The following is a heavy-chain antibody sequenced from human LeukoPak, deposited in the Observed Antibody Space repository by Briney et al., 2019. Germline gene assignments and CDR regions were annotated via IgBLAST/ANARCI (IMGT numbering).Heavy chain of an antibody. CDR3: ARDTYYDFWSGAIEFDP. CDR1: GGTFSSYA. Sequence: ASVKVSCKASGGTFSSYAISWVRQAPGQGPEWMGWISAYNGNTNYAQKLQGRVTMTTDTSTSTAYMELRSLRSDDTAVYYCARDTYYDFWSGAIEFDPWGQGTLVTVSS. D-gene: IGHD3-3*01. J-gene: IGHJ5*02. V-gene: IGHV1-18*01. CDR2: ISAYNGNT.